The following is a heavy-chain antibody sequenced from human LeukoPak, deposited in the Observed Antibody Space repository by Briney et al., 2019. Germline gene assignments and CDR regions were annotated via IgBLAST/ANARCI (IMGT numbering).Heavy chain of an antibody. CDR2: ISSSGSTI. CDR3: ARVYRSSSGPTLDY. D-gene: IGHD6-6*01. J-gene: IGHJ4*02. CDR1: GFTFSSYE. Sequence: GGSLRLSCAASGFTFSSYEMNWVRQAPGKGLEWVSYISSSGSTIYYADSVKGRSTISRDNAKNSLYLQMNSLRAEDTAVYYCARVYRSSSGPTLDYWGQGTLVTVSS. V-gene: IGHV3-48*03.